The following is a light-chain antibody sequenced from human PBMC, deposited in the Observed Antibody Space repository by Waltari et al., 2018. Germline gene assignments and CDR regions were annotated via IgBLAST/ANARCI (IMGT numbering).Light chain of an antibody. CDR2: EVS. Sequence: QSALTQPASVSGSPGQSITISCTGTSSDVGNYNLVSWYQQHPGKVPKLMIYEVSKRPSGVSNRVSGSKSDNTASLTISGLQAEDEADYYCCSYAGSSSLAVFGGGTKLTVL. J-gene: IGLJ2*01. CDR3: CSYAGSSSLAV. CDR1: SSDVGNYNL. V-gene: IGLV2-23*02.